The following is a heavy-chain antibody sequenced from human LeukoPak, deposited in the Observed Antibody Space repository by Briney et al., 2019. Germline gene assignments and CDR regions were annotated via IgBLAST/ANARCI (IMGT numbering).Heavy chain of an antibody. CDR2: IYYSGST. CDR3: VRGVYRGAFDV. Sequence: SDTLSLTCTVSRGSISSYYWSWIRQPPGKGLEWIGYIYYSGSTDYNPSLKSRVTISVDTSKNQFSLSLSSVPAADTAVYFCVRGVYRGAFDVWGQGTMVTVSS. CDR1: RGSISSYY. J-gene: IGHJ3*01. D-gene: IGHD2-8*01. V-gene: IGHV4-59*07.